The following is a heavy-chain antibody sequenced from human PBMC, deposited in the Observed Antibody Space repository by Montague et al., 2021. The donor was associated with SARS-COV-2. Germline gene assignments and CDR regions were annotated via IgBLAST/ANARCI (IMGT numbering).Heavy chain of an antibody. J-gene: IGHJ6*02. CDR3: ASALGYCSSTSCYSVYGFDV. Sequence: SETLSLTCTVSGGSISSSSYYWGWIRQPPGKGLEWIGSIYYSGSTYYNPSLKSRVTISVDTSKNQFSLKLSSVTAADTAVYYCASALGYCSSTSCYSVYGFDVWGQGTTVTVSS. D-gene: IGHD2-2*01. CDR1: GGSISSSSYY. CDR2: IYYSGST. V-gene: IGHV4-39*01.